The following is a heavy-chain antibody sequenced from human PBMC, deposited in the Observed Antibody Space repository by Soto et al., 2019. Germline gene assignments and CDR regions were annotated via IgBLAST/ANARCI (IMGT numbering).Heavy chain of an antibody. Sequence: EVQLVESGGGLVQPGGSLRLSCAASGFTFSSYWMHWVRQSPGKGLVWVSRIKTDGSDTHYADSVKGQFTISRDNAKNTLYLQMNSLRDEDTAVYYCARPRTSDWAYDIWGQGTMVIVSS. D-gene: IGHD3-9*01. CDR3: ARPRTSDWAYDI. J-gene: IGHJ3*02. V-gene: IGHV3-74*01. CDR1: GFTFSSYW. CDR2: IKTDGSDT.